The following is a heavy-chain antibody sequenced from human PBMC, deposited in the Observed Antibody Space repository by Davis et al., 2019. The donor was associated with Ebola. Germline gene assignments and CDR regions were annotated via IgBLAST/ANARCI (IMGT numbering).Heavy chain of an antibody. CDR1: GFTFSSYA. CDR2: ISGSGGST. J-gene: IGHJ4*02. CDR3: ARDGWYQLLFDY. D-gene: IGHD2-2*01. V-gene: IGHV3-23*01. Sequence: GESLKISCAASGFTFSSYAMSWVRQAPGKGLEWVSAISGSGGSTYYADSVKGRFTISRDNSKNTLYLQMNSLRDEDTAVYYCARDGWYQLLFDYWGQGTLVTVSS.